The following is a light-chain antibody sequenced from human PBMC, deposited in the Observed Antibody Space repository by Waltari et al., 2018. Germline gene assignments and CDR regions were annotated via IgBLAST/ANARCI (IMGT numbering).Light chain of an antibody. Sequence: DIQMTQSPSTLSASVGDRVTISCRASQSVGTWLAWYQQKPGKAPKLLIYMASSLESGVPSRFSGSGSGTEFTLTISGLRPDDFATYSCQQYSSFSTFGQGTKV. CDR1: QSVGTW. J-gene: IGKJ2*01. CDR2: MAS. CDR3: QQYSSFST. V-gene: IGKV1-5*03.